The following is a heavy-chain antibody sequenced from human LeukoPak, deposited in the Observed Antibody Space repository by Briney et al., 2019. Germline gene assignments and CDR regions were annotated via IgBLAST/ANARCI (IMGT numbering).Heavy chain of an antibody. CDR2: INPSGGST. J-gene: IGHJ4*02. CDR1: GAPSTTYY. CDR3: AREASYCSSTSCPFEY. V-gene: IGHV1-46*01. Sequence: ASLQISFNASGAPSTTYYSYWLRQAPRQGLEWMRIINPSGGSTSYSQKFQGRVTMTSETSTSTVYMELSSLRSDDTAVYYCAREASYCSSTSCPFEYWGQGTLVTVSS. D-gene: IGHD2-2*01.